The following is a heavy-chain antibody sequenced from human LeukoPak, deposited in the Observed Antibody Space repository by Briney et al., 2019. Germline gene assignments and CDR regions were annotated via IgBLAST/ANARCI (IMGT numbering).Heavy chain of an antibody. CDR3: AREYQLLYNWFDP. V-gene: IGHV3-74*01. CDR2: INSDGSST. D-gene: IGHD2-2*02. J-gene: IGHJ5*02. CDR1: GFTFSSYW. Sequence: GGSLRLSCAASGFTFSSYWMHWGRQAPGKGLVWVSRINSDGSSTSYADSVKGRFTISRDNAKNTLYLQMNSLRAEDTAVYYCAREYQLLYNWFDPWGKGTLVTVSS.